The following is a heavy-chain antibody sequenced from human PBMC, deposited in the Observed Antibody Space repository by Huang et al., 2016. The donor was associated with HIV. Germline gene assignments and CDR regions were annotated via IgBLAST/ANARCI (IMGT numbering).Heavy chain of an antibody. CDR3: ARQGVVTSLGY. Sequence: EVQLVQSGAEVKKPGESVKISCKGSGYSFDKYWIAWVRQMPGKGLEWVATIYPIDTDPILSPSVQGRGTISADKSISTAYLQLSSLKASDTAMYYCARQGVVTSLGYWGQGTLVTVSS. V-gene: IGHV5-51*01. CDR2: IYPIDTDP. CDR1: GYSFDKYW. J-gene: IGHJ4*02. D-gene: IGHD2-21*02.